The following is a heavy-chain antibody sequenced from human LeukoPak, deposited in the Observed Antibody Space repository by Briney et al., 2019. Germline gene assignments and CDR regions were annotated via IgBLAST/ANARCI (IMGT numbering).Heavy chain of an antibody. V-gene: IGHV3-66*04. D-gene: IGHD1-26*01. CDR3: AKPASGSPPREFDY. Sequence: GGSLRLSCTASRFTVSANYMSWVRQAPGKGLEWVSGIYSGGRTDYADSVKGRFTISRDNAKNSLYLLMNSLRADDTAVYYCAKPASGSPPREFDYWGQGTLVTVSS. CDR2: IYSGGRT. CDR1: RFTVSANY. J-gene: IGHJ4*02.